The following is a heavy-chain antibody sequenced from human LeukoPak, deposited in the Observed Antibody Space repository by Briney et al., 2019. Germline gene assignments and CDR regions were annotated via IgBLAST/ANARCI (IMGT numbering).Heavy chain of an antibody. CDR3: ARDQRSSARHYGFFDY. V-gene: IGHV1-3*01. J-gene: IGHJ4*02. D-gene: IGHD4-17*01. CDR2: INAGNGNA. Sequence: ASVKVSCKASGYTFTSYAMHWVRQAPGQRLEWMGWINAGNGNAKYSQKFQGRVTITRDTSASTAYMELSSLRSEDTAVYYCARDQRSSARHYGFFDYWGQGTLVTVSS. CDR1: GYTFTSYA.